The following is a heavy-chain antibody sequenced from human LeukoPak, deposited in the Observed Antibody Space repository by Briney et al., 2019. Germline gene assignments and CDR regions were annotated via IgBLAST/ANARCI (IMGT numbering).Heavy chain of an antibody. V-gene: IGHV4-38-2*02. CDR3: ARAGGRDFHFDS. J-gene: IGHJ4*02. D-gene: IGHD5-12*01. CDR2: IYYSGST. Sequence: SETLSLTCTVSGYSISSGYYWGWIRQPPGKGLEWIGSIYYSGSTNYNPSLKSRVTMSVDKSKNQFSLKLSSVTAADTAFYFCARAGGRDFHFDSWGQGTLVTVSS. CDR1: GYSISSGYY.